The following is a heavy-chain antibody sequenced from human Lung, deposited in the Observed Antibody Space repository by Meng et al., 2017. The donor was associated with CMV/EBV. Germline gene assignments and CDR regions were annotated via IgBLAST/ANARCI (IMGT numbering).Heavy chain of an antibody. J-gene: IGHJ4*02. CDR1: GSISSDNYF. CDR3: VRGLYYLVGDGYDHDF. V-gene: IGHV4-30-4*01. D-gene: IGHD2-21*01. CDR2: FRYSRDT. Sequence: GSISSDNYFWSWIRLPPGKGLEWVGYFRYSRDTYSIPSLQSRLTVTFDTSKNQFSLRLTSVTAADTAVYYCVRGLYYLVGDGYDHDFWGPGTLVTVSS.